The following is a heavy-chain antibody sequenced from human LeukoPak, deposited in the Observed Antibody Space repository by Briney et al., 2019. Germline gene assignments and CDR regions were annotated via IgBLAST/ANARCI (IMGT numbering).Heavy chain of an antibody. Sequence: PGGSLRLSCAASGFTFSSYSMNWVRQAPGKGLEWVSSISSSSSYIYYADSVKGRFTISRDNAKNSLYLQMNSLRAEDTAVYYCARVPREDIVATIIAGGWFDPWGQGTLVTVSS. CDR2: ISSSSSYI. CDR3: ARVPREDIVATIIAGGWFDP. J-gene: IGHJ5*02. D-gene: IGHD5-12*01. V-gene: IGHV3-21*01. CDR1: GFTFSSYS.